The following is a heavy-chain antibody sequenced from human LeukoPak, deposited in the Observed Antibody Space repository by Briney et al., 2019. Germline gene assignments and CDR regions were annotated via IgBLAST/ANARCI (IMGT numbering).Heavy chain of an antibody. CDR3: AREYYYYESTGYQYYFDS. D-gene: IGHD3-22*01. J-gene: IGHJ4*02. CDR2: IYTSGST. Sequence: SETLSLTCTVSGGSISSYYWSWIRQPAGKGLEWIGRIYTSGSTNYNPSLKSRVAVSIDTSKNQFSLKLTSVTAADTAVYYCAREYYYYESTGYQYYFDSWGQGTLVTVSS. V-gene: IGHV4-4*07. CDR1: GGSISSYY.